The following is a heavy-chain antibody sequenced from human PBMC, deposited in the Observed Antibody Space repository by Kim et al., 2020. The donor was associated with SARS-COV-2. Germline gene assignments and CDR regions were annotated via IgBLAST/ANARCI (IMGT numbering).Heavy chain of an antibody. CDR1: GYSFTSYW. CDR3: ARLFVVVPAAMEDFDY. CDR2: IYSCDSDT. J-gene: IGHJ4*02. D-gene: IGHD2-2*01. Sequence: GESLKISCKGFGYSFTSYWIGRVRQMPGKGLEWMGIIYSCDSDTRYSPPVQGQVTISADKSISTAYLQWSSLKASYTAMYYCARLFVVVPAAMEDFDYWGQGTLVTVSS. V-gene: IGHV5-51*01.